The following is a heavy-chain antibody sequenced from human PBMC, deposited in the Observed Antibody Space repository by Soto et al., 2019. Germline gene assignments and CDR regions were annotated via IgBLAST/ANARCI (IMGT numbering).Heavy chain of an antibody. D-gene: IGHD3-10*01. Sequence: QVQLGQTGDEMRKPGASVKVSCKASGYIFSSYGISWVRQAPGQGLEWMGWISAYNGNTKYAQKLQGRVTMTTDTSTSTAYMELRSLISDDTAVYFCAREGFPFDYWGQGTLVTVSS. CDR2: ISAYNGNT. J-gene: IGHJ4*02. CDR3: AREGFPFDY. CDR1: GYIFSSYG. V-gene: IGHV1-18*01.